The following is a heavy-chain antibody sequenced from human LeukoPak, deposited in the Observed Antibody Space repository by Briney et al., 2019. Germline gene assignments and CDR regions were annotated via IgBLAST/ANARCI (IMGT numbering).Heavy chain of an antibody. D-gene: IGHD3-9*01. CDR3: AGGTGFIIKD. Sequence: GGSLRLSCAASGFTFSLYWMNWVRRAPGKGLEWVANIKQDGSEKNYVDSVKGRFTISRDSAKNSLYLQMNNLRVEDTAMYYCAGGTGFIIKDWGQGTLVTVSS. J-gene: IGHJ4*02. CDR1: GFTFSLYW. CDR2: IKQDGSEK. V-gene: IGHV3-7*03.